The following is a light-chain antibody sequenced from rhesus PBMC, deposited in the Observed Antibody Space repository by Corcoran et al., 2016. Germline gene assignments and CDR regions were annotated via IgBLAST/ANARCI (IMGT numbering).Light chain of an antibody. CDR1: QSVSSY. Sequence: EIVMTQSPATLALSPGERATLSCRASQSVSSYLAWYQQKPGQAPRLLIYGASSRATGIPDRFSGSGSRTEFTLTSSSLEPEDVGVYFCLQSSNWPHLTFGGGTKVEIK. V-gene: IGKV3-24*04. CDR3: LQSSNWPHLT. J-gene: IGKJ4*01. CDR2: GAS.